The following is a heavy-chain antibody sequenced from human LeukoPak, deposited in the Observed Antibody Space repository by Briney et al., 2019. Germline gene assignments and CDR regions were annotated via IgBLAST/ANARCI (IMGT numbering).Heavy chain of an antibody. CDR1: GFTVSGNY. J-gene: IGHJ3*01. Sequence: GGSLRLSCAASGFTVSGNYMNWVRQAPGKGLEWVSVIHSGGSAYYADSVKGRFTISRDNSKNTLYLQMNSLRADDTAVYYCASQRRVDLGFAFNLWGQGTMVTVSS. CDR2: IHSGGSA. D-gene: IGHD3-9*01. V-gene: IGHV3-66*04. CDR3: ASQRRVDLGFAFNL.